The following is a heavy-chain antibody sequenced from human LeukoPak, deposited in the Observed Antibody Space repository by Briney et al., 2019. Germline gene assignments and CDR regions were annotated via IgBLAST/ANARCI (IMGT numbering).Heavy chain of an antibody. CDR3: ARDRRRTDIVVVPAANDY. Sequence: GGSLRLSCAASGFTFSSYSMNWVRPAPGKGLEWVSSISSSSSYIYYADSVKGRFTISRDNAKNSLYLQMNSLRAEDTAVYYCARDRRRTDIVVVPAANDYWGQGTLVTVSS. CDR2: ISSSSSYI. CDR1: GFTFSSYS. D-gene: IGHD2-2*01. V-gene: IGHV3-21*01. J-gene: IGHJ4*02.